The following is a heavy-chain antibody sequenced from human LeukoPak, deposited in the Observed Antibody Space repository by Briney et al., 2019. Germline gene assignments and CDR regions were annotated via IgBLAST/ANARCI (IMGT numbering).Heavy chain of an antibody. CDR2: ISHSGST. CDR1: GASLSGYY. J-gene: IGHJ4*02. D-gene: IGHD3-10*01. Sequence: SETLSLTCEVSGASLSGYYWSWIRQAPGKGLEWIGEISHSGSTNYNPSLKSRVTISAHTSKTQLSLKFSSVIGEATAGYFCSRNCGGSGSYWFYWGQGTLVTVSA. CDR3: SRNCGGSGSYWFY. V-gene: IGHV4-34*01.